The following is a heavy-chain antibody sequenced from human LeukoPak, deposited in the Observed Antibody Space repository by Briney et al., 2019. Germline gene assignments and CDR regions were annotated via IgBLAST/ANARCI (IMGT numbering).Heavy chain of an antibody. Sequence: GESLKISCKGSGYSINNYWIGWVRQMPGKGLEWMGIIYPADSDIRYSPSFQGQVTISADKSFSTAYLQWSSLKASDTAMYYCARQEYCSGGSCYTWFDPWGQGTLVTVSS. V-gene: IGHV5-51*01. CDR2: IYPADSDI. CDR1: GYSINNYW. J-gene: IGHJ5*02. CDR3: ARQEYCSGGSCYTWFDP. D-gene: IGHD2-15*01.